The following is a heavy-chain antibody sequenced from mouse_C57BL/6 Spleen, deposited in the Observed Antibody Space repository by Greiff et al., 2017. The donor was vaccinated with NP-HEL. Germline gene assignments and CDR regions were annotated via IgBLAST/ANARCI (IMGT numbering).Heavy chain of an antibody. CDR1: GFTFSDYY. CDR2: INYDGSST. D-gene: IGHD2-5*01. V-gene: IGHV5-16*01. J-gene: IGHJ4*01. CDR3: ARDSNYGFYYAMDY. Sequence: EVHLVESEGGLVQPGSSMKLSCTASGFTFSDYYMAWVRQVPEKGLEWVANINYDGSSTYYLDSLKSRFIISRDNAKNILYLQMSSLKSEDTATYYCARDSNYGFYYAMDYWGQGTSVTVSS.